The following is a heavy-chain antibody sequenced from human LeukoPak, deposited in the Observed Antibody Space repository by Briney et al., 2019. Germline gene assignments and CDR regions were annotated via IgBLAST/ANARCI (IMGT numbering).Heavy chain of an antibody. CDR2: INYSGNT. CDR1: GGSLSGYY. D-gene: IGHD2-15*01. V-gene: IGHV4-34*01. J-gene: IGHJ4*02. CDR3: ARRGTAYCRGGNCYSDKYFDY. Sequence: SEXXSLTCAVYGGSLSGYYWTWIRQTPGKGLEWIGEINYSGNTNYNRSLKSRGTISADTYKNQFSLRLSSVTAADTAVYYCARRGTAYCRGGNCYSDKYFDYWGQGTQVTVSS.